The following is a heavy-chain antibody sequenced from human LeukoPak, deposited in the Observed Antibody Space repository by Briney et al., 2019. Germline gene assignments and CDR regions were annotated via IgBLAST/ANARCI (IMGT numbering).Heavy chain of an antibody. CDR3: ARASMVRGVIISWFDP. CDR1: GYTFITYY. D-gene: IGHD3-10*01. CDR2: INPNSRST. Sequence: ASVKVSCKASGYTFITYYMHWVRQAPGQGLEWMGIINPNSRSTLYAQKFQGRVTMTSDTSTSTVYMELSSLRSEDTAVYYCARASMVRGVIISWFDPWGQGTLVTVSS. J-gene: IGHJ5*02. V-gene: IGHV1-46*01.